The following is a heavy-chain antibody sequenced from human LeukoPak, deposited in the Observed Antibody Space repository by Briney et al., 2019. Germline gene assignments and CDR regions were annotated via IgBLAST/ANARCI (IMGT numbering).Heavy chain of an antibody. CDR3: ARGEVSHYYYGMDV. CDR1: GYTFTSYA. V-gene: IGHV1-3*01. J-gene: IGHJ6*02. Sequence: ASVKVSCKASGYTFTSYAMHWVRQAPGQRLEWMGWINAGNGDTKYSQKFQGRVTITRDTSASTAYMELSSLRSEDTAVYYCARGEVSHYYYGMDVWGQGTTVTVSS. CDR2: INAGNGDT.